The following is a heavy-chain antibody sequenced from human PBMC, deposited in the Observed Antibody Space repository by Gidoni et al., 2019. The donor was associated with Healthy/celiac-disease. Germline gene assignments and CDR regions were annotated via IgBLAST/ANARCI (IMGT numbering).Heavy chain of an antibody. V-gene: IGHV3-11*06. J-gene: IGHJ6*03. Sequence: QVQLVESGGGLVKPGGSLRLSCAASGFPFSDYYMSWKRQAPGKGLEWVSYISSSSSYRNYEDSVKGRFTISRDNAKNSLYLQMNSLRAEDTAVYYCASSGGTMGPYYYYYMDVWGKGTTVTVSS. D-gene: IGHD1-1*01. CDR1: GFPFSDYY. CDR2: ISSSSSYR. CDR3: ASSGGTMGPYYYYYMDV.